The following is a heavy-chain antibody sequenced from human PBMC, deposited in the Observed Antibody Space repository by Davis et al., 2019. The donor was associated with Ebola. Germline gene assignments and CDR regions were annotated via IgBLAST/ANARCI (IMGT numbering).Heavy chain of an antibody. V-gene: IGHV1-69*13. CDR3: AHLGPQRYCSGGGCHGYLDY. CDR1: GDTLTSYA. Sequence: AASVKVSCKAVGDTLTSYAMTWVRQAPGQGLEWMGGIIPVFRTANYAQKFQGRVTITADESTRTAYMELNGLRSEDTAVYYCAHLGPQRYCSGGGCHGYLDYWGQGNLVTVSS. CDR2: IIPVFRTA. J-gene: IGHJ4*02. D-gene: IGHD2-15*01.